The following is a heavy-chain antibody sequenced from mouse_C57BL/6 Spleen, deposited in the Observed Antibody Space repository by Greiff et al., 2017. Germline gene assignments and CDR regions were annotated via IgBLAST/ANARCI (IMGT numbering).Heavy chain of an antibody. D-gene: IGHD3-3*01. J-gene: IGHJ2*01. CDR1: GYTFTSYW. V-gene: IGHV1-61*01. CDR2: IYPSDSET. Sequence: QVQLQQPGAELVRPGSSVKLSCKASGYTFTSYWMDWVKQRPGQGLEWIGNIYPSDSETHYNQKFKDKATLTVDKSSSTAYMQLSSLTSEDSAVXYCARTGTADFDYWGQGTTLTVSS. CDR3: ARTGTADFDY.